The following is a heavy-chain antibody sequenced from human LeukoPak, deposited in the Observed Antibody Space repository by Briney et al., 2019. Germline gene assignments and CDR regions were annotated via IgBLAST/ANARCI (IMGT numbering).Heavy chain of an antibody. CDR2: FDPEDGET. D-gene: IGHD3-10*01. CDR3: ATGAPSTMVRGVIRRALDI. V-gene: IGHV1-24*01. CDR1: GYTFTSYD. J-gene: IGHJ3*02. Sequence: ASVKVSCKASGYTFTSYDINSVRQAPGKGLECVGGFDPEDGETIYAQKFQGRVTMTEDTSTDTAYMELSRLRSEDTAVYYCATGAPSTMVRGVIRRALDIWGQGTMVTVSS.